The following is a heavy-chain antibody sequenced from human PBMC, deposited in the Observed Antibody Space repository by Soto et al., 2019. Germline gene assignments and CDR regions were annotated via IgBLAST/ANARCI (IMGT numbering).Heavy chain of an antibody. D-gene: IGHD6-19*01. CDR2: IAFDGSYK. V-gene: IGHV3-30*04. Sequence: QVQLVESGGGVVQPGRSLRLSCEASGFTFSSHSMQWVRQAPGKGLEWVAVIAFDGSYKYYADSVKGRFTISRDNSKNTLYLQMNSLRPEDTAVYYCARGASIVVPGTSFDYWGQGTLVTVFS. CDR3: ARGASIVVPGTSFDY. J-gene: IGHJ4*02. CDR1: GFTFSSHS.